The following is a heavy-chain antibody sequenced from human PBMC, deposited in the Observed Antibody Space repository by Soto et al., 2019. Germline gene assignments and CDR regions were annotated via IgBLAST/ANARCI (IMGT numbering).Heavy chain of an antibody. CDR3: ARDHRGGYSYGYFVY. CDR2: INPSGGST. J-gene: IGHJ4*01. Sequence: ASVKVSCTASGYTFTSYDINWVRQAPGQGLEWMGIINPSGGSTSYAQKFQGRVTMTRDTSTSTVYMELSSLRSEDTAVYYCARDHRGGYSYGYFVYWGHGTLVTVSS. D-gene: IGHD5-18*01. CDR1: GYTFTSYD. V-gene: IGHV1-46*01.